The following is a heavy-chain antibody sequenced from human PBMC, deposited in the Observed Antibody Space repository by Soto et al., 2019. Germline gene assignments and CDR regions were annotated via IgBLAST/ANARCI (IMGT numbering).Heavy chain of an antibody. D-gene: IGHD6-13*01. J-gene: IGHJ4*02. CDR2: INRDGSST. CDR3: ARDGVSAGSDY. V-gene: IGHV3-74*01. CDR1: GFTFSNYW. Sequence: EVQLVESGGGLVQPGGSLRLSCAASGFTFSNYWMHWVRQAPGKGLVWVSRINRDGSSTGYADSVEGRFTISRDNAKNKLYLQMHSLRAEDTAFYYCARDGVSAGSDYWGQGTMVTASS.